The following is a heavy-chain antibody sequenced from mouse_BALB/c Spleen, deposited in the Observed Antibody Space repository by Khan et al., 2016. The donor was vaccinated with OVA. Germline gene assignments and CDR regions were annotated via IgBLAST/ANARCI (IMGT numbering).Heavy chain of an antibody. D-gene: IGHD1-1*01. CDR3: LRRGNYYGMFYWYFDV. J-gene: IGHJ1*01. Sequence: QMQLEESGPGLVAPSQSLSITCTVSGFSLTNYDISWVRQPPGKGLEWLGVIWTGGGTNYKSAFMSRLSISKDNSKSQVFLKMNSLQTDDTAKYYCLRRGNYYGMFYWYFDVWGAGTTVTVSA. V-gene: IGHV2-9-2*01. CDR2: IWTGGGT. CDR1: GFSLTNYD.